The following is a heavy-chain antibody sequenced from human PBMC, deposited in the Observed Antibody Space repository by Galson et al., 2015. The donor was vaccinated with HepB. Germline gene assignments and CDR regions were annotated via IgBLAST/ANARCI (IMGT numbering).Heavy chain of an antibody. J-gene: IGHJ4*02. Sequence: SETLSLTCEVSGVSFSGYYWSWIRQTPGKGLEWIGYVYYTGTTNYNPALKNRVSISVDTSRDQFTLRLSSVTAADTAVYYCARGGYSGFNPLHNFDCWGQGTLVTVSS. CDR2: VYYTGTT. D-gene: IGHD5-12*01. CDR3: ARGGYSGFNPLHNFDC. V-gene: IGHV4-59*01. CDR1: GVSFSGYY.